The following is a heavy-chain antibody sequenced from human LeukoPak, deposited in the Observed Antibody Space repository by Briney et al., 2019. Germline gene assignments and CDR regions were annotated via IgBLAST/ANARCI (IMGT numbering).Heavy chain of an antibody. CDR3: ARTVTTVVFDY. CDR2: IYYSGST. D-gene: IGHD4-17*01. CDR1: GGSISSYY. J-gene: IGHJ4*02. Sequence: SETLSLTCTVSGGSISSYYWSWIRQPPGKGLEWIGYIYYSGSTNYNPSLKSRVTMSVDTSKNQFSLKLSSVTAADTAVYYCARTVTTVVFDYWGQGTLVTVSS. V-gene: IGHV4-59*01.